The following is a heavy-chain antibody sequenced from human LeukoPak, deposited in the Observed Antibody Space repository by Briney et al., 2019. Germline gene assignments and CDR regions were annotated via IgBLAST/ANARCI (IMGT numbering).Heavy chain of an antibody. Sequence: PSETLSLTCTVSGGSISSYYWSWIRQPPGKGLEWIGYIYYSGSTNYNPSLKSRVTISVDTSKNQFSLKLSSVTAADTAVYYWARMPNYYYGMDVWGKGTTVTVSS. J-gene: IGHJ6*04. CDR3: ARMPNYYYGMDV. V-gene: IGHV4-59*01. D-gene: IGHD2-2*01. CDR2: IYYSGST. CDR1: GGSISSYY.